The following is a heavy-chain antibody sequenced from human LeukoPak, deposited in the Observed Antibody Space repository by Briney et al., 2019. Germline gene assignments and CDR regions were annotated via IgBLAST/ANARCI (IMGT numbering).Heavy chain of an antibody. V-gene: IGHV1-2*02. CDR1: GYTFTGYY. J-gene: IGHJ5*02. CDR3: ARGPSVRVVVPAAKLDP. Sequence: ASAKVSCKASGYTFTGYYMHWVRQAPGQGLEWMGWINPNSGGTNYAQKFQGRVTMTRDTSISTAYMELSRLRSDDTAVYYCARGPSVRVVVPAAKLDPWGQGTLVTVS. CDR2: INPNSGGT. D-gene: IGHD2-2*01.